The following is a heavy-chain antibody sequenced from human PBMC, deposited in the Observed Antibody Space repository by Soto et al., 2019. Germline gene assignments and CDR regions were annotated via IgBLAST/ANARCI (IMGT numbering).Heavy chain of an antibody. CDR1: GFILSGTA. D-gene: IGHD2-15*01. CDR3: AKGYDVHSTIYFDY. Sequence: GGSLRLSCAASGFILSGTAMTWVRQAPGKGLEWVSTISGSDGTTYYADSVKGRFTIPRDNSKNTLYLQMISLRADDTAVYYCAKGYDVHSTIYFDYWGQGTLVTVSS. CDR2: ISGSDGTT. V-gene: IGHV3-23*01. J-gene: IGHJ4*02.